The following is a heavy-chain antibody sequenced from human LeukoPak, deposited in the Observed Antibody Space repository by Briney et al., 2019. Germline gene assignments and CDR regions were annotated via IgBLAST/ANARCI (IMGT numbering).Heavy chain of an antibody. J-gene: IGHJ4*02. CDR3: AKDHLPGIVVADRDY. D-gene: IGHD6-19*01. Sequence: GGSLRLSCAASGFIFSRYGMSWVRQAPGKGLEGFSAISGSGGTTYYTDSVKGRFTTSRDNSKNTLYLQINSLRAEDTAIYYCAKDHLPGIVVADRDYWGQGTLVTVSS. CDR2: ISGSGGTT. CDR1: GFIFSRYG. V-gene: IGHV3-23*01.